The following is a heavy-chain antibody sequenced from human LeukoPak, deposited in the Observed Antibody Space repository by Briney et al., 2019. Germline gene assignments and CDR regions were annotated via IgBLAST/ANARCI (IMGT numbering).Heavy chain of an antibody. D-gene: IGHD6-6*01. J-gene: IGHJ4*02. V-gene: IGHV1-69*04. CDR3: ATRLGRMGGEQLVRDY. CDR1: GGTFSSYA. CDR2: IIPILGIA. Sequence: ASVKVSCKASGGTFSSYAISWVRQAPGQGLEWMGRIIPILGIANYAQKFQGRVTITADKSTSTAYMELSSLRSEDTAVYYCATRLGRMGGEQLVRDYWGQGTLVTVSS.